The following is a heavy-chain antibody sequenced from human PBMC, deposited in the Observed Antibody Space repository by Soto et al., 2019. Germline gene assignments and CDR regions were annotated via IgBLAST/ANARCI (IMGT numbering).Heavy chain of an antibody. J-gene: IGHJ4*02. CDR2: TSGRGGST. V-gene: IGHV3-23*01. CDR1: GFTFSSYA. CDR3: ARDSGYYNFDY. Sequence: GGSLRLSCAASGFTFSSYAMSWVRQAPGKGLEWVSGTSGRGGSTYYADSVKGRFTISRDNSRITLYLQMNSLRAEDTAVYYCARDSGYYNFDYWGQGTLVTVSS. D-gene: IGHD3-3*01.